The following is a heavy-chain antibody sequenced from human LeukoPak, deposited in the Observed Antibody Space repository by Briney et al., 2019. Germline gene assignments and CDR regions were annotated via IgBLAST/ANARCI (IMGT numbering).Heavy chain of an antibody. J-gene: IGHJ5*02. CDR3: AREAYDFWSGNWFDP. D-gene: IGHD3-3*01. CDR2: INAGNGNT. Sequence: VASVKLSCKASGYTFTSYAMHWVRQAPGQRLEWMGWINAGNGNTKYSQKFQGRVTITRDTSASTAYMELSSLRSEDTAVYYCAREAYDFWSGNWFDPWGQGTLVTVSS. CDR1: GYTFTSYA. V-gene: IGHV1-3*01.